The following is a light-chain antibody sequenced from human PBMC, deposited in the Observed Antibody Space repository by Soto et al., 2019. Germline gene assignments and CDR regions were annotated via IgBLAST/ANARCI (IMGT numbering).Light chain of an antibody. CDR1: SSDVGGYNY. CDR2: DVS. Sequence: QSALTQPASVSGSPGQSITISCTGTSSDVGGYNYVSWYQQHPGKPPKLMIYDVSNLPSGVSNRFSGSKSGNTASLTISGLQAEDEADYYCSSYTSSSTRVFGTGTKLTVL. CDR3: SSYTSSSTRV. J-gene: IGLJ1*01. V-gene: IGLV2-14*01.